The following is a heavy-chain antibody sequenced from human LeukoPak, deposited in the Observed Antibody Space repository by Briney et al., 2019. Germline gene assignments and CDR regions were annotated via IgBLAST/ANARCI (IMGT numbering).Heavy chain of an antibody. V-gene: IGHV1-69*05. CDR1: GGTLSSYA. D-gene: IGHD3-16*02. J-gene: IGHJ4*02. Sequence: EASVKVSCKASGGTLSSYAISWVRQAPGQGLEWMGRIIPIFGTANYAQKFQGRVTITTDESTSTAYMELSSLRSEDTAVYYCARGPYDYVWGSYRDYFDYWGQGTLVTVSS. CDR2: IIPIFGTA. CDR3: ARGPYDYVWGSYRDYFDY.